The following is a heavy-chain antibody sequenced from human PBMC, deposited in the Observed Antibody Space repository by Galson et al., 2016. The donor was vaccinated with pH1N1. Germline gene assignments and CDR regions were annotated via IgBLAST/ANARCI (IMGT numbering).Heavy chain of an antibody. CDR2: IVIGTGQT. J-gene: IGHJ6*02. CDR3: AASGTTEDLYFYYAFDL. V-gene: IGHV1-58*01. CDR1: GFTFPNSA. Sequence: SVKVSCKASGFTFPNSAVQWVRQVRGQGLEWIGWIVIGTGQTDSAQNFQERVAITRGMSSGTVYMQLSSLQSEDTAVYYCAASGTTEDLYFYYAFDLWGHGTTVIVAS. D-gene: IGHD1-26*01.